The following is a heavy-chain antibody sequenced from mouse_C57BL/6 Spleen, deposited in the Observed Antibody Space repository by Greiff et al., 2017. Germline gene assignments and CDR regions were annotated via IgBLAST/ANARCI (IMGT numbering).Heavy chain of an antibody. CDR1: GYTFPSYW. CDR2: IHPNSGST. D-gene: IGHD2-3*01. V-gene: IGHV1-64*01. Sequence: VQLQQPGAELVKPGALVKLSCKASGYTFPSYWMHWVKQRPGQGLEWIGMIHPNSGSTNYNEKFKSKATLTVDKSSSTAYMQLSSLTSEDSAVYYCARADGYSYFDYWGQGTTLTVSS. J-gene: IGHJ2*01. CDR3: ARADGYSYFDY.